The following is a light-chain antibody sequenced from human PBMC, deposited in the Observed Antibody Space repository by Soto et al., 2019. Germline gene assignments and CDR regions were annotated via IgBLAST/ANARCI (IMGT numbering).Light chain of an antibody. Sequence: AIQMTQSPSSLSASVGDRVTITCRASQGIRNDLGWYQQKPGKAPKLLVYGASSLQSGVPSRFSGSGSGTDFTLTISSLQPEDFATYYCLQDYNYPRTFGQGTKVDIK. CDR3: LQDYNYPRT. J-gene: IGKJ1*01. V-gene: IGKV1-6*01. CDR1: QGIRND. CDR2: GAS.